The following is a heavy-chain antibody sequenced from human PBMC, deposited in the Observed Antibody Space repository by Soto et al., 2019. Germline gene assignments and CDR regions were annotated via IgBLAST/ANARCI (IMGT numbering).Heavy chain of an antibody. J-gene: IGHJ5*02. D-gene: IGHD2-2*01. CDR3: ATMRIVVVPAASGNWFDP. CDR1: GYTLTELS. V-gene: IGHV1-24*01. Sequence: ASVRVSCKXSGYTLTELSMHWVRQAPGEGLERMGGFDPEDGETIYAQKFQGRVTMTEDTSTDTAYMELSSRRSEDTAVYYCATMRIVVVPAASGNWFDPGAREPWSPSPQ. CDR2: FDPEDGET.